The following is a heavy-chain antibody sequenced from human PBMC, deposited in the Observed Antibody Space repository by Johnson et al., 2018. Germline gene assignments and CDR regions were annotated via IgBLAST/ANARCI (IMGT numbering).Heavy chain of an antibody. D-gene: IGHD3-3*01. V-gene: IGHV3-30*03. Sequence: QVQLQESGGGVVQPGRSXRLSCAVSGFTFSSYGMHWVRQAPGKGLEWVACISYDGGRKHYADSLKDGFTISRDNFKSTLFLKMNRLRAEDTALYYCAGYNGGFWSGYYTAYYMDVWGKGTTVTVSS. CDR3: AGYNGGFWSGYYTAYYMDV. CDR2: ISYDGGRK. CDR1: GFTFSSYG. J-gene: IGHJ6*03.